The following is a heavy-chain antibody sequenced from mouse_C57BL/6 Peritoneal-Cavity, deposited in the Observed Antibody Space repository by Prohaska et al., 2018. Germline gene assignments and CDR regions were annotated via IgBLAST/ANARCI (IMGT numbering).Heavy chain of an antibody. J-gene: IGHJ1*03. D-gene: IGHD1-1*01. CDR1: GFTFSYYG. CDR3: ATPYYGSSSYWYFDV. CDR2: ISSGSSTI. V-gene: IGHV5-17*01. Sequence: EVQLVESGGGLVKPGGSLKLSCAASGFTFSYYGMHWVRQDPEKGLDWVAYISSGSSTIYYADTVKGRFTISRDNAKNTLFLQMTSLRSEDTAMYYCATPYYGSSSYWYFDVWGTGTTVTVSS.